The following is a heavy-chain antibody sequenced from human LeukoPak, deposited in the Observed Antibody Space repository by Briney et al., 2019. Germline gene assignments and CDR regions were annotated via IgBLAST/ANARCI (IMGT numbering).Heavy chain of an antibody. V-gene: IGHV1-2*02. CDR1: GYTFTGYY. D-gene: IGHD3-3*01. J-gene: IGHJ3*02. CDR3: ARDALTTYYDFWSGYDAFDI. Sequence: ASVKVSCKASGYTFTGYYMHWVRQAPGQGLEWMGWINPNSGGTNYAQKLQGRVTMTTDTSTSTAYMELRSLRSDDTAVYYCARDALTTYYDFWSGYDAFDIWGQGTMVTVSS. CDR2: INPNSGGT.